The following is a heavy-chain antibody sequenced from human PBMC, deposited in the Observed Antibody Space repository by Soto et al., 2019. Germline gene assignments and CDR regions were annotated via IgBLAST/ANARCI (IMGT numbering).Heavy chain of an antibody. Sequence: GASVKVSCKASGGTFSSYAISWVRQAPGQGLEWMGGIIPIFGTANYAQKFQGRVTITADESTSTAYMELSSLRSEDTAVYYCARGPASSLTYYYYGMDVWGQGTTVTVS. V-gene: IGHV1-69*13. J-gene: IGHJ6*02. CDR1: GGTFSSYA. CDR2: IIPIFGTA. CDR3: ARGPASSLTYYYYGMDV.